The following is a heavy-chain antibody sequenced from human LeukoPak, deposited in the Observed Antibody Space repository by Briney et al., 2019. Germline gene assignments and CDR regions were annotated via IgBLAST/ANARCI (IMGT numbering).Heavy chain of an antibody. CDR3: ARPTQQLVPFSAFDI. V-gene: IGHV4-39*01. CDR2: IYYSGST. CDR1: GGSISSSSYY. J-gene: IGHJ3*02. Sequence: SETLSLTCTVSGGSISSSSYYWGWLRQPPGKGLEWIGSIYYSGSTYYNPSLKSRVTISVDTSKNQFSLKLSSATAADTAVYYCARPTQQLVPFSAFDIWGQGTMVTVSS. D-gene: IGHD6-13*01.